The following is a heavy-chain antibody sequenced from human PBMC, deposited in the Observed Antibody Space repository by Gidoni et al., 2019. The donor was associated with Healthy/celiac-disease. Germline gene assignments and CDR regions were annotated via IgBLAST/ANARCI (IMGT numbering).Heavy chain of an antibody. Sequence: EVQLVESGGGLVQPGGSLRLSCAASGFTVSSNYMSWVRQAPGKGLEWVSVIYSGGSTYYADSVKGRFTISRDNSKNTLYLQMNSLRAEDTAVYYCARDYGDYGDYYYGMDVWGQGTTVTVSS. CDR1: GFTVSSNY. J-gene: IGHJ6*02. CDR2: IYSGGST. CDR3: ARDYGDYGDYYYGMDV. V-gene: IGHV3-66*02. D-gene: IGHD4-17*01.